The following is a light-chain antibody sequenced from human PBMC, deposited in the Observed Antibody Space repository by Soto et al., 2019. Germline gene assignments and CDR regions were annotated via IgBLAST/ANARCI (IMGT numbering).Light chain of an antibody. J-gene: IGLJ2*01. CDR3: SSYAGSYTLV. CDR1: NSDVGGYNY. Sequence: QSVLTQPRSVSGSPGQSVTISCTGTNSDVGGYNYVSWYQQHPGKAPKLMIYDVSKRPSGVPDRFSGSKSGNTASLTISGLQAEDEADYYCSSYAGSYTLVFGGGTKLTVL. V-gene: IGLV2-11*01. CDR2: DVS.